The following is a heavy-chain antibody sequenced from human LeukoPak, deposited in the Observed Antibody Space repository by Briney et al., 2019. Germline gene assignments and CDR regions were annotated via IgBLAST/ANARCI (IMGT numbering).Heavy chain of an antibody. D-gene: IGHD5-12*01. CDR3: ARVISGYD. J-gene: IGHJ4*02. Sequence: GGSLRLSCAASGFTFSSYAMSWVRQAPGKGLECISGFSGSGGSTYYADSVKGRFTISRDNSKNTLYLQMNSLRAEDTAVYYCARVISGYDWGQGTLVTVSP. V-gene: IGHV3-23*01. CDR2: FSGSGGST. CDR1: GFTFSSYA.